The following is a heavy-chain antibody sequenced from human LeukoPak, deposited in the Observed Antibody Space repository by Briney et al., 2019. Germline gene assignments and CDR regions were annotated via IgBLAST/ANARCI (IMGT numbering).Heavy chain of an antibody. V-gene: IGHV3-64*02. J-gene: IGHJ4*02. Sequence: GGSLRLSCIASGFTFSLYAMHWVRQAPGKGLEYVSAISSCDGSTYYADSVKGRFTISRDNSKNTLYLQMGSLRPEDMGVYYCVREERGQAMDYWGQGTLVTVSS. CDR1: GFTFSLYA. D-gene: IGHD2-2*01. CDR2: ISSCDGST. CDR3: VREERGQAMDY.